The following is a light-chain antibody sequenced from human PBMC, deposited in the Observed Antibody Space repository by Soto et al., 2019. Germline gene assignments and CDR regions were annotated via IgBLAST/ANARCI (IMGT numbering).Light chain of an antibody. J-gene: IGKJ1*01. CDR3: QQYNSYWT. CDR2: DAS. V-gene: IGKV1-5*01. CDR1: QSISSW. Sequence: DIQMTQSPSPLSASVGDRVTITCRASQSISSWLAWYQQKPGKAPKILIYDASSLESGVPSRFSGSGSGTEFTLTISSLQPDYFATYYCQQYNSYWTFGQGTKVDIK.